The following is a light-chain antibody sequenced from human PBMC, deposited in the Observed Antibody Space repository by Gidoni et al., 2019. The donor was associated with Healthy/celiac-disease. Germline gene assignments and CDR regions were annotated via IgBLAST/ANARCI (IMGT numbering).Light chain of an antibody. CDR3: MRALQTPIT. CDR2: LGS. V-gene: IGKV2-28*01. Sequence: DLVITQSPLSLRVTPGEPASISCRSSQSLLHSNGYNYLDWYLEKPGQSPQLLIYLGSNRASGVPDRFSGSGSGTDFTLKISRVEAEDVGVYYCMRALQTPITFGQGTRLEIK. J-gene: IGKJ5*01. CDR1: QSLLHSNGYNY.